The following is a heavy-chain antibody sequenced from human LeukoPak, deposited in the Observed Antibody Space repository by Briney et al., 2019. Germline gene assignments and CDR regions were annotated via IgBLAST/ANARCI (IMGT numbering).Heavy chain of an antibody. J-gene: IGHJ6*02. CDR3: ARALLLIAARRSEDYYYYGMDV. CDR2: ISAYNGNT. CDR1: GYTFTSYG. D-gene: IGHD6-6*01. V-gene: IGHV1-18*04. Sequence: ASVKVSCKASGYTFTSYGISWVRQAPGQGLEWMGWISAYNGNTNYAQKLQGRVTMTTDTSTSTAYMELRSLRSDDTAVYYCARALLLIAARRSEDYYYYGMDVWGQGTTVTVSS.